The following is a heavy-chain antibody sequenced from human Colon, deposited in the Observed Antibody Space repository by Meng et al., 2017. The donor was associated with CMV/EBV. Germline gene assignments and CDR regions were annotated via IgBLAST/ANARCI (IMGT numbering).Heavy chain of an antibody. D-gene: IGHD2-2*02. CDR1: GTFSSYA. CDR3: ASNGGDCTTTTCYTFDF. J-gene: IGHJ4*02. Sequence: GTFSSYAINWVRQAPGQGLEWMGGIIPIFGTANYAQQFQGRLSITTDESTSTAYMELNSLRSDDTALYYCASNGGDCTTTTCYTFDFWGQGTLVTVSS. CDR2: IIPIFGTA. V-gene: IGHV1-69*05.